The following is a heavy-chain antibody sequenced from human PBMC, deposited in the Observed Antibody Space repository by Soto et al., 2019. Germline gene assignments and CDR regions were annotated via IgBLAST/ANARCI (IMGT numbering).Heavy chain of an antibody. CDR1: GYTFTIYG. CDR3: ARDRYSGYDLHYYYMDV. V-gene: IGHV1-18*01. D-gene: IGHD5-12*01. CDR2: ISAYNGNT. Sequence: GVSVKVYCKAAGYTFTIYGISWVRQAPGQGLEWMGWISAYNGNTNYAQKLQGRVTMTTDTSTSTAYMELRSLRSDDTAVYYCARDRYSGYDLHYYYMDVWGKGTTVTVSS. J-gene: IGHJ6*03.